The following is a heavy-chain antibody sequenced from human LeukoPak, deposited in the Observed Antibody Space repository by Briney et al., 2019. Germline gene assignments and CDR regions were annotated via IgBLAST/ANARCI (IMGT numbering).Heavy chain of an antibody. V-gene: IGHV4-59*01. CDR1: DTSINTYY. J-gene: IGHJ4*02. CDR2: IYYSGST. CDR3: ARDRGYYDTFDY. Sequence: SETLSLTCTVSDTSINTYYWSWIRQPAGKGLEWIGYIYYSGSTNYNPSLKSRVTISVDTSKNQFSLKLSSVTAADTAVYYCARDRGYYDTFDYWGQGTLVTVSS. D-gene: IGHD3-22*01.